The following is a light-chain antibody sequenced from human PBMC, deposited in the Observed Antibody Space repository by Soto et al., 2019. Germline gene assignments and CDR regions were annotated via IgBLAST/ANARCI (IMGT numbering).Light chain of an antibody. Sequence: IQMTQSPSTLSASVGDSVTITCGASQSISSWLAWYQQKPGTAPTILIYDASGLESGVPSRFSGRGSGTDFTLTITSLKNEDFATYFCQQGYDTTITFGQGTRLEIK. CDR3: QQGYDTTIT. CDR1: QSISSW. J-gene: IGKJ5*01. CDR2: DAS. V-gene: IGKV1-5*01.